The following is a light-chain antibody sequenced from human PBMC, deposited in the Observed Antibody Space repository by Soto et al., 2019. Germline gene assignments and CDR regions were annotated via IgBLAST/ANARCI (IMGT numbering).Light chain of an antibody. Sequence: IQMTQSPSSLSASVGDRVTFTCRASQCISNYLYWYQQKPGKAPKLLFYAASHLRSVVPSRFSSSACGTDFTLIISRLQPDDFATYYYQQRYSAFTFGQGTRLDIK. CDR1: QCISNY. J-gene: IGKJ5*01. CDR2: AAS. CDR3: QQRYSAFT. V-gene: IGKV1-39*01.